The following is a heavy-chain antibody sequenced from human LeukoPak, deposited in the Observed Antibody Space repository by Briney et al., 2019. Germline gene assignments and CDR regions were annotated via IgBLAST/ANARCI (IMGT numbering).Heavy chain of an antibody. V-gene: IGHV1-2*02. CDR3: ARNYDYVWGSYRSPEHFDY. J-gene: IGHJ4*02. Sequence: ASVKVSCKASGYTFTGYYMHWVRQAPGQGLEWMGWINPNSGGTNYAQKLQGRVTMTTDTSTSTAYMELRSLRSDDTAVYYCARNYDYVWGSYRSPEHFDYWGQGTLVTVSS. D-gene: IGHD3-16*02. CDR2: INPNSGGT. CDR1: GYTFTGYY.